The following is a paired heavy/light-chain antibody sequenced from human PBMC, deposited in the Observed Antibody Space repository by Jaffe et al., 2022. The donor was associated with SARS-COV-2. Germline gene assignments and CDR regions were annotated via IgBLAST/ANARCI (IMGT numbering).Heavy chain of an antibody. J-gene: IGHJ4*02. Sequence: EVQLLESGGGLVQPGGSLRLSCAASGFTFSTYDMSWVRQAPGKGLEWVSSINRSGRTTFHADSVKGRFTISRDTSKNTLYLQMNGLRGEDTAVYYCATIWDYWGQGALVTVSS. CDR1: GFTFSTYD. CDR2: INRSGRTT. V-gene: IGHV3-23*01. CDR3: ATIWDY.
Light chain of an antibody. Sequence: QSVLTQPPSASGTPGQRVTISCSGSSSNIGSYTVNWFQQLPGTAPKLLIYSNNQRPSGVPDRFSGSKSGTSASLAISGLQSEDEADYYCAAWDGSLNGHVFGTGTKVTVL. V-gene: IGLV1-44*01. CDR1: SSNIGSYT. J-gene: IGLJ1*01. CDR3: AAWDGSLNGHV. CDR2: SNN.